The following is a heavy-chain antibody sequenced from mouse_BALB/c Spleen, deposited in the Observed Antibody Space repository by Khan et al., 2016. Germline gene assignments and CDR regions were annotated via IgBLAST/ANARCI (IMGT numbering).Heavy chain of an antibody. CDR2: ISYSGST. CDR3: ARSGPFDFDY. V-gene: IGHV3-2*02. CDR1: GYSITSDYA. Sequence: EVQLQESGPGLVKPSQSLSLTCTVTGYSITSDYAWNWIRQFPGNKLEWMGYISYSGSTSYNPSLKSRISINRDTSKNQFFLQLHSVTTEDTATYYGARSGPFDFDYWGQGTTLTVSS. D-gene: IGHD4-1*01. J-gene: IGHJ2*01.